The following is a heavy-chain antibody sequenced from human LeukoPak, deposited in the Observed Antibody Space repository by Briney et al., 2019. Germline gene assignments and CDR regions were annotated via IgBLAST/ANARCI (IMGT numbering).Heavy chain of an antibody. CDR1: GFTFNSYA. V-gene: IGHV3-30*18. J-gene: IGHJ3*02. Sequence: QSGGSLRLSCAASGFTFNSYAMSWVRQAPGKGLEWVAVISYDGSNKYYADSVKGRFTISRDNSKNTLYLQMNSLRAEDTAVYYCAKDMGATQTAFDIWGQGTMVTVSS. CDR2: ISYDGSNK. CDR3: AKDMGATQTAFDI. D-gene: IGHD1-26*01.